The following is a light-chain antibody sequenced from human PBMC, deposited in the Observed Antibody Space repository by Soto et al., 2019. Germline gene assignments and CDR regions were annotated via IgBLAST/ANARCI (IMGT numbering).Light chain of an antibody. CDR2: LNSDGSH. Sequence: QLVLTQSPSASASLGASVKLTCTLSSGHSSCAIAWHQQQPEKGPRYLMKLNSDGSHSKGDGIPDRFSGSSSGAERYLTISSLQSEDEADYYCQTWVTGIYVFGTGTKVTVL. CDR1: SGHSSCA. CDR3: QTWVTGIYV. V-gene: IGLV4-69*01. J-gene: IGLJ1*01.